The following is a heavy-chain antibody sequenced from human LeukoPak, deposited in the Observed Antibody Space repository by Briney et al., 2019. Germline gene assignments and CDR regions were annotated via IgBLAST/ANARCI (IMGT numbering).Heavy chain of an antibody. CDR2: ISNTGGYT. CDR3: ARDLDVVMVYGIPSPYGMDV. D-gene: IGHD2-8*01. CDR1: GFTFSDYY. Sequence: GGSLRLSCAASGFTFSDYYMIWIRQAPGERLEYISYISNTGGYTNHADSVKGRFTISRDNAKNSLYLQMNSLRAEDTAVYYCARDLDVVMVYGIPSPYGMDVWGQGTTVAVSS. J-gene: IGHJ6*02. V-gene: IGHV3-11*06.